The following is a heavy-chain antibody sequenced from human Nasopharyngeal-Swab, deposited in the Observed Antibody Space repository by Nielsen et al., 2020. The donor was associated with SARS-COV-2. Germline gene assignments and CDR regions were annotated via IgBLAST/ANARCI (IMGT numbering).Heavy chain of an antibody. CDR2: ISWNGNIR. J-gene: IGHJ2*01. CDR3: ARENNWEALRYFDL. Sequence: GRQAPGKGLEWVSGISWNGNIRGHADSVEGRFTISRDNAKSSLYLQMNSLRVEDTALYYCARENNWEALRYFDLWGSGTLVTVSS. D-gene: IGHD1-20*01. V-gene: IGHV3-9*01.